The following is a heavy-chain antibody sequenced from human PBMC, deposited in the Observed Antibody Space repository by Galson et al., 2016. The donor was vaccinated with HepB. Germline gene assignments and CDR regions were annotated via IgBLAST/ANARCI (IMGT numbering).Heavy chain of an antibody. J-gene: IGHJ4*02. D-gene: IGHD3-3*01. Sequence: SVKVSCKASGYTFISYYMHWVRQAPGQGLEWMGIINPSGGSTSYAQKFQGRVTMTRDTSTSTVYMDLSSLRSEDTAVYYCAREVRDYNFWGGYRFFDSWGQGTLVTVSS. CDR3: AREVRDYNFWGGYRFFDS. CDR2: INPSGGST. CDR1: GYTFISYY. V-gene: IGHV1-46*01.